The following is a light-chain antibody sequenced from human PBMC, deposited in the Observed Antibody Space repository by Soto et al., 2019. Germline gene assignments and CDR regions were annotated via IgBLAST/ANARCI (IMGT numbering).Light chain of an antibody. CDR1: SSDIGGYNF. CDR3: NSYRTISTYV. Sequence: QSALTQPASVSGSTGQSITISCTGTSSDIGGYNFVSWYQQHPGKAPKVLIYDVRNRPSGASNRFSGSKSGNTACLTISGLEAEDEADYYCNSYRTISTYVFGTGTKLTVL. J-gene: IGLJ1*01. V-gene: IGLV2-14*01. CDR2: DVR.